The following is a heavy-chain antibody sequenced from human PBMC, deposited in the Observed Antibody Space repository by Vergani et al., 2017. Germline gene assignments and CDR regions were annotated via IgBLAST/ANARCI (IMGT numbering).Heavy chain of an antibody. Sequence: EVQLVPSGAEVKKPGESLKISCKGSGYSFTSYWIGWVRQMPGKGLEWMGIIYPGDSDTRYSPSFQGQVTISADKSISTAYLQRSSLKASDTAMYYCARCAAWVTAIPSWYFDLWGRGTLVTVSS. CDR1: GYSFTSYW. J-gene: IGHJ2*01. CDR2: IYPGDSDT. D-gene: IGHD2-21*02. CDR3: ARCAAWVTAIPSWYFDL. V-gene: IGHV5-51*01.